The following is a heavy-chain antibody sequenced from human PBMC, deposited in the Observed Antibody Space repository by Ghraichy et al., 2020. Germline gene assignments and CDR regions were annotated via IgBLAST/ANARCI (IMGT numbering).Heavy chain of an antibody. V-gene: IGHV3-53*01. CDR1: GFSLNSNY. D-gene: IGHD1-26*01. J-gene: IGHJ4*02. Sequence: SCEVSGFSLNSNYMAWVRQAPGKGLKWVSVFYSDDSTYYADSAKGRFTLSRDNSKNTLYLQMSSLRAEDTAIYYCAKLGAGATYFDYWGQGTLVTVSS. CDR3: AKLGAGATYFDY. CDR2: FYSDDST.